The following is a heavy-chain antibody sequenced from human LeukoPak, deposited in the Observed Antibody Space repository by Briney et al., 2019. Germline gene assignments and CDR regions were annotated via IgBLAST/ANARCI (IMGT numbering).Heavy chain of an antibody. CDR2: ISSNGGST. CDR3: VKDYYDSSGYYGDAFDI. D-gene: IGHD3-22*01. V-gene: IGHV3-64D*09. Sequence: QPGGSLRLSCSASGFTFSSYVMYWVRQAPGKGLEYVSTISSNGGSTYYGDSVKGRFTISRDNSKNTLYLQMSSLRAEDTAVYYCVKDYYDSSGYYGDAFDIWGQGTMVTVSS. J-gene: IGHJ3*02. CDR1: GFTFSSYV.